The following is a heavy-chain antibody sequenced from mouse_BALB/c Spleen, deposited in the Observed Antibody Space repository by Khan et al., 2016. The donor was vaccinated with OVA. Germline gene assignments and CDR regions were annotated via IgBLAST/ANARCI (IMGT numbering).Heavy chain of an antibody. CDR1: GFTFSDYG. CDR3: VRGGGTAPFAY. Sequence: EVELVESGGGLVQPGGSRKLSCAASGFTFSDYGMAWVRQAPGKGPEWVAFISDLAYTIYYADTVTGRFTISRENAKKILYLEMSSLRSDDTAMYYCVRGGGTAPFAYWGLGTLVTVSA. J-gene: IGHJ3*01. V-gene: IGHV5-15*02. D-gene: IGHD1-2*01. CDR2: ISDLAYTI.